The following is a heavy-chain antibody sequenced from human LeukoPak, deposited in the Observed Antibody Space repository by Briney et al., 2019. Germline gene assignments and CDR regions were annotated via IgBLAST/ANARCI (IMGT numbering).Heavy chain of an antibody. CDR1: GGSISSGSYY. D-gene: IGHD4-17*01. Sequence: SETLSLTCTVSGGSISSGSYYWSWIRQPAGKGLEWIGRIYTSGSTNYNPSLKSRVTISVDTSKNQFSLKLSSVTAADTAVYYCARGADTVSHDYWGQGTLVTVSS. CDR3: ARGADTVSHDY. V-gene: IGHV4-61*02. J-gene: IGHJ4*02. CDR2: IYTSGST.